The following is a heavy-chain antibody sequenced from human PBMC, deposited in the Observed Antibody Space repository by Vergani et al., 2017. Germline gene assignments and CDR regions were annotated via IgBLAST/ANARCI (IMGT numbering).Heavy chain of an antibody. CDR3: ARDPRYCSSTSCYRNAFDI. Sequence: QVQLPESGPGLVKPSETLSLTCTVSGGSISSYYWSWIRQPPGKGLEWIGYIYTSGSTNYNPSLKSRVTMSVDTSKNQFSLKLSSVTAADTAVYYCARDPRYCSSTSCYRNAFDIWGQGTMVTVSS. CDR1: GGSISSYY. V-gene: IGHV4-4*08. CDR2: IYTSGST. J-gene: IGHJ3*02. D-gene: IGHD2-2*02.